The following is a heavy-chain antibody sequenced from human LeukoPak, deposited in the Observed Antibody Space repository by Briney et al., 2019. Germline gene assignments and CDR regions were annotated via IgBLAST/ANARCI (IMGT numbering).Heavy chain of an antibody. CDR2: INPNSGGT. V-gene: IGHV1-2*02. Sequence: ASVKVSCKASGYTFTGYYMHWVRQAPGQGLEWMGWINPNSGGTNYAQKFQGRVTMTRDTSISTAYMKLSRLRSDDTAVYYCARRIAVAGTDWFDPWGEGTLVTVSS. J-gene: IGHJ5*02. D-gene: IGHD6-19*01. CDR3: ARRIAVAGTDWFDP. CDR1: GYTFTGYY.